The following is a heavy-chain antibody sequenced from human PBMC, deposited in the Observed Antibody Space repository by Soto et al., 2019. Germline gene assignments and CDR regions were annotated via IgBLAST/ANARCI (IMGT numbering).Heavy chain of an antibody. V-gene: IGHV3-30*18. CDR1: GFTFSSYG. Sequence: QVQLVESGGGVVQPGRSLRLSCAASGFTFSSYGMHWVRQAPGKGLEWVAVISYDGSEKYYADSVKGRFTISRDNSKNTLYVQMNSLRAVDTAVFYCAKDALNSTFAELGNWFDPWGQGTLVTVSS. D-gene: IGHD3-10*01. CDR3: AKDALNSTFAELGNWFDP. J-gene: IGHJ5*02. CDR2: ISYDGSEK.